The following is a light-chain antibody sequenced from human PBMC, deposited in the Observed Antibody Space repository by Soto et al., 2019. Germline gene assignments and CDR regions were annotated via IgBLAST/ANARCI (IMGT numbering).Light chain of an antibody. J-gene: IGKJ1*01. V-gene: IGKV1-5*03. CDR3: QQDSTFPLT. Sequence: DIQMTQSPSTLSASVGDRVTITCRASQTISTLLAWYQQRPGKAPNLLIYKASSLESGVPSRFSGSGSGTEFTLTISSLQPDDFATYIFQQDSTFPLTFGKGTKVEVK. CDR2: KAS. CDR1: QTISTL.